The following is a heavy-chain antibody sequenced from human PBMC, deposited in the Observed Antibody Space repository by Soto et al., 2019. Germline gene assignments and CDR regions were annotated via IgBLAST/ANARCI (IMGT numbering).Heavy chain of an antibody. CDR2: LSDSGSST. J-gene: IGHJ4*02. Sequence: EVQLLESGGGLVQPGGSLRLSCTASGFTISNYSMNGVRQAPGKGLEWVSTLSDSGSSTYYADSVKGRFTISRDNTKNTLYRQMNNLRAEDTAIYYCAKVPLKPQVFDYWGQGPLVTVSS. V-gene: IGHV3-23*01. CDR1: GFTISNYS. CDR3: AKVPLKPQVFDY.